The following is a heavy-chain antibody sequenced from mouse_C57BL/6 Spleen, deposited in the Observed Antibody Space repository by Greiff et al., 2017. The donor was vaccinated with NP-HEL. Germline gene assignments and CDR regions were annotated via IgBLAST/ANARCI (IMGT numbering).Heavy chain of an antibody. CDR3: ARRDYLFAY. J-gene: IGHJ3*01. Sequence: EVKLQESGPGLVKPSQSLSLTCSVTGYSITSGYYWNWIRQFPGNKLEWMGYISYDGSNNYNPSLKNRISITRDTSKNQFFLKLNSVTTEDTATYYCARRDYLFAYWGQGTLVTVSA. CDR1: GYSITSGYY. D-gene: IGHD2-4*01. CDR2: ISYDGSN. V-gene: IGHV3-6*01.